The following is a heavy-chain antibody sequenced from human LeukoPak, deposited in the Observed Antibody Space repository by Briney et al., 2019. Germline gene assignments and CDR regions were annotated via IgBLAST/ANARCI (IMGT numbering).Heavy chain of an antibody. D-gene: IGHD3-16*01. CDR1: GFTFTNYW. CDR2: INSDGTST. J-gene: IGHJ4*02. CDR3: ARVRAWSFDY. V-gene: IGHV3-74*01. Sequence: GGSLRLSCAASGFTFTNYWMHWVRQAPGKGLVWVSRINSDGTSTTYADFVKGRFTISRDNAKNTLYLQMNSLRAEDTAMCYCARVRAWSFDYWGQGTLVTVSS.